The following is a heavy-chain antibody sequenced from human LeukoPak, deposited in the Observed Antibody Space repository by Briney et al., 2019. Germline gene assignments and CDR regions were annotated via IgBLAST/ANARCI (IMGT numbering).Heavy chain of an antibody. Sequence: ASVKVSCKASGYTFTSYSISWVRQAPGQGLEWMGWISAYNDNTNYEQKLQGRVTMTKDTSTSTAYMELRSLRSDDTAVYYCARWRLNSNFVDDWGQGTLVTVSS. J-gene: IGHJ4*02. CDR2: ISAYNDNT. CDR3: ARWRLNSNFVDD. V-gene: IGHV1-18*01. CDR1: GYTFTSYS. D-gene: IGHD4-11*01.